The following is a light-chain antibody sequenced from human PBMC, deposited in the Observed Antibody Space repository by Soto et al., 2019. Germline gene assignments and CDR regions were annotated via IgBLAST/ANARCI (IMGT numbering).Light chain of an antibody. CDR2: GAS. CDR1: QSVSSSY. J-gene: IGKJ1*01. V-gene: IGKV3-20*01. Sequence: EIVLTQSPGTLSLSPGERATLSCRASQSVSSSYLAWYQQKPGQAPRLLIYGASSRATGIPDRFSGRGSGTDFPLTISRLEPEDFAVYYCQQYGSSSTWTFGQGTKVEIK. CDR3: QQYGSSSTWT.